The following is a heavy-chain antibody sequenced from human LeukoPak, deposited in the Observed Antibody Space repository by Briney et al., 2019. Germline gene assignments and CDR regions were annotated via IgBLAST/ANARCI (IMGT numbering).Heavy chain of an antibody. CDR2: INTGNGNT. CDR3: ARDASDWYYFDY. V-gene: IGHV1-3*04. Sequence: ASVKVSCKASGYTFISYAIHWVRQAPGQRLEWMGWINTGNGNTKYSQKFQGRVTITRDTSASTVYMELSSLRSEDTAVYYCARDASDWYYFDYWGQGTLVTVSS. D-gene: IGHD2-21*01. CDR1: GYTFISYA. J-gene: IGHJ4*02.